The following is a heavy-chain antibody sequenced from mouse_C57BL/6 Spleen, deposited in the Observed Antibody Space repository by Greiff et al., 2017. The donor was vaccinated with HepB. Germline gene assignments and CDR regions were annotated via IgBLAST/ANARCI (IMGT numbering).Heavy chain of an antibody. CDR2: ISSGGSYT. CDR1: GFTFSSYG. Sequence: DVMLVESGGDLVKPGGSLKLSCAASGFTFSSYGMSWVRQTPDKRLEWVATISSGGSYTYYPDSVKGRFTISRDNAKNTLYLQMSSLKSEDTAMYYCARRDSSGYDAMDYWGQGTSVTVSS. J-gene: IGHJ4*01. V-gene: IGHV5-6*02. D-gene: IGHD3-2*02. CDR3: ARRDSSGYDAMDY.